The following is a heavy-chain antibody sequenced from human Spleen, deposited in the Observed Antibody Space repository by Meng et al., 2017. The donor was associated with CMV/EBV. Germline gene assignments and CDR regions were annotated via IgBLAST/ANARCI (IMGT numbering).Heavy chain of an antibody. Sequence: DSVKVYCKASGYTFTGYFMHWVRQAPGQGLEWVGWINPNSGVTNYAQKFQGRVTMTRDTSISTAYMELSRLTSDDTAVYYCARGGANYYYYDIDVWGQGTTVTVSS. J-gene: IGHJ6*02. CDR3: ARGGANYYYYDIDV. CDR2: INPNSGVT. D-gene: IGHD3-16*01. V-gene: IGHV1-2*02. CDR1: GYTFTGYF.